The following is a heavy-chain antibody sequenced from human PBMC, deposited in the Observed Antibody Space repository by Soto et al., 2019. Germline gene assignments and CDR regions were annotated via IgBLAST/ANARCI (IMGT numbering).Heavy chain of an antibody. CDR3: ARRERYYGSPGWFDP. D-gene: IGHD3-10*01. J-gene: IGHJ5*02. V-gene: IGHV4-39*01. CDR1: GGSISSFAYY. Sequence: QLQLQESGPGLVRPSEALSLTCTVSGGSISSFAYYWGWIRQPPGKGLEWIGTVYYNENTYYRPSIKSRVTISVDTAKNQFSLNVRSVTAADTAIYFCARRERYYGSPGWFDPWGQGTLVTVSS. CDR2: VYYNENT.